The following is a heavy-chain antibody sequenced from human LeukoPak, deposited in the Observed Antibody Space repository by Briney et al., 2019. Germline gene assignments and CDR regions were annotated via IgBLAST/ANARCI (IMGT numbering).Heavy chain of an antibody. CDR2: INHSGYT. Sequence: SETLSLTRAVSGVSFDDYYWSWVRQTPGKGLEWIGEINHSGYTNDSPSLKSRVTLSIDTSRKQFSLNLRSVTVADAGIYYCTRMTTGHDYWGQGTLVTVSS. V-gene: IGHV4-34*01. CDR1: GVSFDDYY. D-gene: IGHD4-17*01. J-gene: IGHJ4*02. CDR3: TRMTTGHDY.